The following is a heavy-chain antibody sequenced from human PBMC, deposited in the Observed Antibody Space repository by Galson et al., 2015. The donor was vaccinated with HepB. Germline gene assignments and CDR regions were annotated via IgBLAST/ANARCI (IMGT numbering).Heavy chain of an antibody. D-gene: IGHD6-19*01. V-gene: IGHV3-30*02. Sequence: SLRLSCAASGFTFSSFGMHWVRQPPGKGLEWVAFIGYDGGNKYYADSVKGRFTISRDNSKNTLYLQMNSLRAEDTAVYYCAKRGIAVAGTFDSWGQGTLVTVSS. CDR2: IGYDGGNK. CDR1: GFTFSSFG. J-gene: IGHJ4*02. CDR3: AKRGIAVAGTFDS.